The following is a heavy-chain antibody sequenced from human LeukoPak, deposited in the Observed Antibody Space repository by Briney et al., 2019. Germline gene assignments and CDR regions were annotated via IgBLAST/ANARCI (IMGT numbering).Heavy chain of an antibody. D-gene: IGHD2-2*01. CDR1: GFTFSTYA. Sequence: PGGSLRLSCAASGFTFSTYALSWVRQAPGKGLEWVSAISGGITYYADSVKGRFTISRDNAKNTLYLQMNSLRAEDTALYYCAKEFCSITNGYGCFDYWGQGTLVTVSS. J-gene: IGHJ4*02. CDR2: ISGGIT. V-gene: IGHV3-23*01. CDR3: AKEFCSITNGYGCFDY.